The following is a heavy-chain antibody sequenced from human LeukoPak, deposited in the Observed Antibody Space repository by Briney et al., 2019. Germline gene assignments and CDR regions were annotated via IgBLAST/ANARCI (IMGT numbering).Heavy chain of an antibody. CDR3: AKAHSVSAPGCFDP. CDR1: GFIFGNYA. CDR2: SGSGGGT. J-gene: IGHJ5*02. D-gene: IGHD5-18*01. V-gene: IGHV3-23*01. Sequence: PGGSLRLSCAASGFIFGNYAMSWVRQAPGKGLEWVSGSGSGGGTYYANSVKGRFTISRDNSKNTLYLQMNSLRAEDTAIYYCAKAHSVSAPGCFDPWGQETLVTVSS.